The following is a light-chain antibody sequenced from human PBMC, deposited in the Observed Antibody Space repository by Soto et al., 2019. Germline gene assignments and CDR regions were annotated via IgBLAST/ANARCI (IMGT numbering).Light chain of an antibody. J-gene: IGLJ2*01. CDR2: YDS. Sequence: SYELTQPPSVSVAPGKTARITCGGNNIGSKSVHWYQQKPGQAPVLVIYYDSDRPSGIPERFSGSNSGNTATLTISRVEAGDEADYYWQVWDSSSDHPRVVFGGGTKVTVL. CDR3: QVWDSSSDHPRVV. CDR1: NIGSKS. V-gene: IGLV3-21*04.